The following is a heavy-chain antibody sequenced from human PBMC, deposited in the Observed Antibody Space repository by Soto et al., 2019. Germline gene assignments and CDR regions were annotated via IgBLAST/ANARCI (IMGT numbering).Heavy chain of an antibody. CDR2: ISSSSSYI. J-gene: IGHJ3*02. D-gene: IGHD3-16*01. CDR1: GFTFSSYS. CDR3: ARGRGGSYGPVVPFDI. Sequence: EVQLVESGGGLVKPGGSLRLSCAASGFTFSSYSMNWVRQAPGKGLEWVSSISSSSSYIYYADSVKGRFTISRDNAKDSLYLQMNSLRAEDTAVYYCARGRGGSYGPVVPFDILGQGTMVTVSS. V-gene: IGHV3-21*01.